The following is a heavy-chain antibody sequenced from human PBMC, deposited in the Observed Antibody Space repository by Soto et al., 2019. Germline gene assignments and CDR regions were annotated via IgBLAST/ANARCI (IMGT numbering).Heavy chain of an antibody. D-gene: IGHD2-2*01. CDR1: GGSISSGGYY. J-gene: IGHJ5*02. CDR2: IYYSGST. CDR3: ARARWGIVVVPAAIPDWFDP. Sequence: LSLTCTVSGGSISSGGYYWSWIRQHPGKGLEWIGYIYYSGSTYYNPSLKSRVTISVDTSKNQFSLKLSSVTAADTAVYYCARARWGIVVVPAAIPDWFDPWGQGTLVTVSS. V-gene: IGHV4-31*03.